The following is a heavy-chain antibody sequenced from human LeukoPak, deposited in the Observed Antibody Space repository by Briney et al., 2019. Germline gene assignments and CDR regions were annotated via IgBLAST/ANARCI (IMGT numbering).Heavy chain of an antibody. CDR1: GFTFSSYA. J-gene: IGHJ4*02. CDR2: ISYDGSNK. CDR3: TRREPTIDY. Sequence: GGSLRLSCAASGFTFSSYAMHWVRQAPGKGLEWVAVISYDGSNKYYADSVKGRFTISRDNSKDTLYLQMNSLKTEDTAVYYCTRREPTIDYWGQGTLVTVSS. D-gene: IGHD1-14*01. V-gene: IGHV3-30-3*01.